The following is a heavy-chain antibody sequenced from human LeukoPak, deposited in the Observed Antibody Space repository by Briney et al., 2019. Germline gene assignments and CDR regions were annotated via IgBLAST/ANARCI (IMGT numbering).Heavy chain of an antibody. Sequence: GSLRLSCSASGFTFGSYAMSWVRQAPGKGLEWVSFISPSGDRTSNAAYVEGRFTISRDNPRNTLYLQMNSLRDEDTAVYYCAIMHGYYDGSGYWVQWGQGTLVTVSS. J-gene: IGHJ4*02. D-gene: IGHD3-22*01. CDR1: GFTFGSYA. CDR3: AIMHGYYDGSGYWVQ. V-gene: IGHV3-23*01. CDR2: ISPSGDRT.